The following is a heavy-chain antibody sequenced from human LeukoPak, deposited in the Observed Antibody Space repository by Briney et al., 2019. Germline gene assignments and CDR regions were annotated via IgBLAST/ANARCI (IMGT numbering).Heavy chain of an antibody. D-gene: IGHD2-15*01. V-gene: IGHV3-48*01. CDR3: AKHCSGCSCYASFDY. CDR2: ISSSSSTI. J-gene: IGHJ4*02. CDR1: GFTFSSYS. Sequence: TGGSLRLSCAASGFTFSSYSMNWVRQAPEKELEWVSYISSSSSTIYYADSVKGRFTISRDNAKNSLYLQMNSLRAEDTAVYYCAKHCSGCSCYASFDYWGQGTLVTVSS.